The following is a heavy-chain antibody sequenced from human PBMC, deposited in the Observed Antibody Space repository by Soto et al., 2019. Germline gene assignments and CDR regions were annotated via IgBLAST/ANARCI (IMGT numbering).Heavy chain of an antibody. CDR1: GFTVSSYA. J-gene: IGHJ4*02. D-gene: IGHD3-22*01. CDR3: AKSKITMIVVASDY. V-gene: IGHV3-23*01. CDR2: ISGSGGST. Sequence: RGGALTLFCAASGFTVSSYAMSWVRQAPGKGLEWVSAISGSGGSTYYADSVKGRFTISRDNSKNTLYLQMNSLRAEDTAVYYCAKSKITMIVVASDYWGQGTLVTVS.